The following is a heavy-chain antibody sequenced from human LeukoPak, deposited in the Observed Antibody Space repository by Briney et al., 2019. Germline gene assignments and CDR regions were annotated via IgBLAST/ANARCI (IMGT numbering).Heavy chain of an antibody. CDR1: GFTFSSYW. J-gene: IGHJ4*02. V-gene: IGHV3-7*01. Sequence: GGSLRLSCAASGFTFSSYWMSWVRQAPGKGLEWVASIRQDGSEKHYVDSVEGRFTISRDNAKNSLSLEMNSLRAEDTALYYCARPHWGFDSWGQGTLVTVSS. CDR3: ARPHWGFDS. D-gene: IGHD7-27*01. CDR2: IRQDGSEK.